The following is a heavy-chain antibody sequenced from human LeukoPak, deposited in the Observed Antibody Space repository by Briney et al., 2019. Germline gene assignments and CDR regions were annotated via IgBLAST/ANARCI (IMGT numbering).Heavy chain of an antibody. D-gene: IGHD2-2*01. CDR2: INPNSGGT. CDR1: GYTFTGYY. J-gene: IGHJ3*02. Sequence: ASVNVSCKASGYTFTGYYMHWVRQAPGQGLEWMGWINPNSGGTNYAQKFQGRVAMTRDTSITTAYMELSRLRSDDTAVYYCARVQDPSAAAISAAFDIWGQGTMVTVSS. V-gene: IGHV1-2*02. CDR3: ARVQDPSAAAISAAFDI.